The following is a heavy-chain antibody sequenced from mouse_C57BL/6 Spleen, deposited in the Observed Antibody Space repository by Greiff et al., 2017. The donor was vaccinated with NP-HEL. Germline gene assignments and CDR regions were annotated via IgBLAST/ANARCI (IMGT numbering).Heavy chain of an antibody. CDR3: ARQVVAPFDY. Sequence: SGASVKISCKASGYAFSSYWMNWVKQRPGKGLEWIGQIYPGDGDTNYNGKFKGKATLTADKSSSTAYMQLSSLTSEDSAVYFCARQVVAPFDYWGKGTTLTVSS. D-gene: IGHD1-1*01. CDR2: IYPGDGDT. J-gene: IGHJ2*01. CDR1: GYAFSSYW. V-gene: IGHV1-80*01.